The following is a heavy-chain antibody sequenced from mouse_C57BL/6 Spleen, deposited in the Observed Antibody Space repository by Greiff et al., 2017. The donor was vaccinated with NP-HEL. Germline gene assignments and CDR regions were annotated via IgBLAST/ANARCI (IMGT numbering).Heavy chain of an antibody. CDR3: ARGANFDY. D-gene: IGHD1-1*01. Sequence: QVQLQQPGAELVMPGASVKLSCKASGYTFTSYWMHWVKQRPGQGLEWIGEIDPSDSYTNYNQKFKGKSTLTVDKSSSTAYMQLSSLTYEDSAVYYCARGANFDYWGQGTTLTVSS. J-gene: IGHJ2*01. CDR2: IDPSDSYT. V-gene: IGHV1-69*01. CDR1: GYTFTSYW.